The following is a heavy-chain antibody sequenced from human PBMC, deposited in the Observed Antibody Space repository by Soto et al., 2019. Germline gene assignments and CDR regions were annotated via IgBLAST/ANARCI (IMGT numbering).Heavy chain of an antibody. J-gene: IGHJ6*02. D-gene: IGHD3-3*01. CDR2: ISGSGGST. Sequence: GGSLRLSCAASGFTFSSYAMSWVRQAPGTGLEWVSAISGSGGSTYYADSVKGRFTISRDNSKNTLYLQMNSLRAEDTAVYYCAKDGAIFGVVIIPYYYYGMDVWGQGTTVTVSS. V-gene: IGHV3-23*01. CDR3: AKDGAIFGVVIIPYYYYGMDV. CDR1: GFTFSSYA.